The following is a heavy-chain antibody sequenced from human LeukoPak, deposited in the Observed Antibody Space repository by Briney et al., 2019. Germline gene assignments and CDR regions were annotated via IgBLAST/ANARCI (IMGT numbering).Heavy chain of an antibody. CDR2: IYYSGST. CDR1: GGSISSYY. CDR3: ARLVEVSQFPPVDY. J-gene: IGHJ4*02. Sequence: SETLSLTCTVSGGSISSYYWSWIRQPPGKRLEWIGYIYYSGSTNYNPSLKSRVTISVDTSKNQFSLKLTSVTAADTAVYYCARLVEVSQFPPVDYWGQGALVTVSS. V-gene: IGHV4-59*08. D-gene: IGHD3-10*01.